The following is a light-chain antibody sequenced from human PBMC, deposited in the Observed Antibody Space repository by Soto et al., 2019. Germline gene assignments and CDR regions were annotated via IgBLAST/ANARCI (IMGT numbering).Light chain of an antibody. CDR2: GAS. J-gene: IGKJ3*01. Sequence: DIVMTQSPATLSVSPGERATLSCRASQSVSSNLAWYQQKPGQAPRLLVYGASTRATGIPARFSGSGSGTEFILTPSRLRSEDFALHNIQQYNNWPPFTFGPGIKVDIK. CDR1: QSVSSN. CDR3: QQYNNWPPFT. V-gene: IGKV3-15*01.